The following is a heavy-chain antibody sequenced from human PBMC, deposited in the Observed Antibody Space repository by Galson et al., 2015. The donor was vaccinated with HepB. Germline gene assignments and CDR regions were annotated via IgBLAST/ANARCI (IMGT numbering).Heavy chain of an antibody. V-gene: IGHV3-15*01. J-gene: IGHJ3*02. CDR1: GLTFSNAW. Sequence: LRLSCAASGLTFSNAWMSWVRQAPGKGLEWVGRIKSKTDGGTTDYAAPVRGRCTISRDDSKNRLYLQLNSLKTEDTAVYYCTTGLVVTSRDAFGIWGQGTMVTVSS. D-gene: IGHD2-21*02. CDR3: TTGLVVTSRDAFGI. CDR2: IKSKTDGGTT.